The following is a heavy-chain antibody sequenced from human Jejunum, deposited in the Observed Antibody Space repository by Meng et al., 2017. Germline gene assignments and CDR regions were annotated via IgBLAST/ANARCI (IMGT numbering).Heavy chain of an antibody. Sequence: QVQLQQWGAGQLKPSETLSLTCAVYGASIGGYFWSWIRQTPGKEPEWIGEVNRKGHTNYNPSLEGRVSISVDTSKNQFSLTLNSVTAADTAVYYCARPLGYNGVNLGFFQHWGQGTLVTVSS. CDR1: GASIGGYF. CDR3: ARPLGYNGVNLGFFQH. J-gene: IGHJ1*01. V-gene: IGHV4-34*01. D-gene: IGHD5-12*01. CDR2: VNRKGHT.